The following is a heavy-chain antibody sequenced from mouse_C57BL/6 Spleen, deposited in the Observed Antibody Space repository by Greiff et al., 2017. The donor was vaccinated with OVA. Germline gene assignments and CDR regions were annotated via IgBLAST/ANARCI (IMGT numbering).Heavy chain of an antibody. D-gene: IGHD2-5*01. V-gene: IGHV5-4*01. CDR3: ARDRYSNYWYFDV. Sequence: EVQLQESGGGLVKPGGSLKLSCAASGFTFSSYAMSWVRQTPEKRLEWVATISDGGSYTYYPDNVKGRFTISRDNAKNNLYLQMSHLKSEDTAMYYCARDRYSNYWYFDVWGTGTTVTVSS. CDR2: ISDGGSYT. J-gene: IGHJ1*03. CDR1: GFTFSSYA.